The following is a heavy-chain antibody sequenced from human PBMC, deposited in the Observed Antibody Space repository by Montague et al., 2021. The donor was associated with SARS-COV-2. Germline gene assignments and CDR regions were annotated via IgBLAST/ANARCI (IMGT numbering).Heavy chain of an antibody. CDR1: GFTFSSYG. D-gene: IGHD3-16*02. Sequence: SLRLSCAASGFTFSSYGMHWVRQAPGKGLEWVAVISHDGSNKYYADSVKGRFTISRDNSKNTLYLQMNSLRAEDTAVYYCAKDLYDYVWGSYRSTGACNDYWGQGTLVTVSS. J-gene: IGHJ4*02. CDR3: AKDLYDYVWGSYRSTGACNDY. V-gene: IGHV3-30*18. CDR2: ISHDGSNK.